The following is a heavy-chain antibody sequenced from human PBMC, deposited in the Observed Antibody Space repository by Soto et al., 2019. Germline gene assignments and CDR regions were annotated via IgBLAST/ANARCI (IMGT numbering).Heavy chain of an antibody. V-gene: IGHV4-31*03. D-gene: IGHD4-17*01. CDR1: GGSISSGGYY. Sequence: QVQLQESGPGLVKPSQTLSLTCTVSGGSISSGGYYWSWIRQHPGEGLEWIGYIYYSGSTYYNPSLKSRVTISVDTSKNQFFRQLSSVPAADTAVYYCAREPGFYGDDNWFDPWGQGTLVTVSS. J-gene: IGHJ5*02. CDR3: AREPGFYGDDNWFDP. CDR2: IYYSGST.